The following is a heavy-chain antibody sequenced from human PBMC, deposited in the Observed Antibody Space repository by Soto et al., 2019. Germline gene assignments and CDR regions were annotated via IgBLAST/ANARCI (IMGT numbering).Heavy chain of an antibody. D-gene: IGHD6-19*01. CDR2: FYHSGST. Sequence: PSETLSLTCAVSGGSISSSNWWSWVRQPPGKGLEWIGEFYHSGSTNYNPSLKSRVTISVDKSKNQFSLKLSSVTAADTAVYYCAREGKGPRAVAGTPPRHYYYGMDVWGQGTTVTVSS. J-gene: IGHJ6*02. CDR1: GGSISSSNW. CDR3: AREGKGPRAVAGTPPRHYYYGMDV. V-gene: IGHV4-4*02.